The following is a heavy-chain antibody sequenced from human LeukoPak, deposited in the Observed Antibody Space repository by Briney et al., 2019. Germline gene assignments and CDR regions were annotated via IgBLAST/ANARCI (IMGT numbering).Heavy chain of an antibody. D-gene: IGHD3-22*01. J-gene: IGHJ4*02. CDR1: GGSISRYY. CDR2: IYYSGST. V-gene: IGHV4-59*01. CDR3: ARALSSGYYLSPFRY. Sequence: SETLSLTCTVSGGSISRYYWSWIRQPPGKGLEWIGYIYYSGSTNYNPSLKSRVTISVHTSKNQFPLKLSSVPAADTAVYYFARALSSGYYLSPFRYWGQGTLVTVSS.